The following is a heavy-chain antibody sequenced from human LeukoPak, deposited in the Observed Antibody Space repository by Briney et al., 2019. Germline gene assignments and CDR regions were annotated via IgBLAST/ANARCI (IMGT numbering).Heavy chain of an antibody. CDR3: ARVSHPTTVVSPTYYGMDV. J-gene: IGHJ6*02. CDR2: ISYDGSNK. D-gene: IGHD4-23*01. V-gene: IGHV3-30-3*01. CDR1: GFTFSSYA. Sequence: GGSLRLSCAASGFTFSSYAMHWVRQAPGKGLEWVAVISYDGSNKYYADSVKGRFTISRDNSKNTLYLQMNSLRAEDTAVYYCARVSHPTTVVSPTYYGMDVWGQGTTATVSS.